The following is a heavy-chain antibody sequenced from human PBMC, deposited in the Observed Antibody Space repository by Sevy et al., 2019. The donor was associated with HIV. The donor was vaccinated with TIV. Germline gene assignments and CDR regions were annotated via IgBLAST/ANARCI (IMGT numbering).Heavy chain of an antibody. J-gene: IGHJ4*02. CDR1: GFTVSSNY. D-gene: IGHD6-13*01. V-gene: IGHV3-53*01. Sequence: GGSLRLSCAASGFTVSSNYMSWVRQAPGKGLEWVSVIYSGGSTYYEDSVKGRFTISRDNSKNTLYLQMNSLRAEDTAVYYCARERLEGGSSWYFFDYWGQGTLVTVSS. CDR3: ARERLEGGSSWYFFDY. CDR2: IYSGGST.